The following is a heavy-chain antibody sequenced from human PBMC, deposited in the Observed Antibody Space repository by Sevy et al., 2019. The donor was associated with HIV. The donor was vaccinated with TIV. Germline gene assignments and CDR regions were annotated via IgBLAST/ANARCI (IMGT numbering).Heavy chain of an antibody. CDR2: IWYDGSNK. D-gene: IGHD6-13*01. V-gene: IGHV3-33*06. J-gene: IGHJ6*03. CDR1: GFTFSSYG. CDR3: AKVEAAAGWGFYYYYYMYV. Sequence: GGSLRLSCAASGFTFSSYGMHWVRQAPGKGLEWVAVIWYDGSNKYYADSVKGRFTISRDNSKNTLYLQMNSLRAEDTAVYYCAKVEAAAGWGFYYYYYMYVWGKVTTVTVSS.